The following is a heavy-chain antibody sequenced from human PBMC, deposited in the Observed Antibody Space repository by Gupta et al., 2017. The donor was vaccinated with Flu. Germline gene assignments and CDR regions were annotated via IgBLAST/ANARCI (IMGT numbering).Heavy chain of an antibody. D-gene: IGHD3-10*01. V-gene: IGHV3-21*02. CDR1: GFTFRTYS. Sequence: EVQLVASGGGLVKPGGSLRLTCAASGFTFRTYSMNWVRQAPGKRLEWVSSISYSSSYIYYVDSVKGRFTVSRDNAKNSLYLQMNSLRAEDTALYYCARDFYGSESFYEASGDSWGQGTLVTVSS. CDR2: ISYSSSYI. J-gene: IGHJ4*02. CDR3: ARDFYGSESFYEASGDS.